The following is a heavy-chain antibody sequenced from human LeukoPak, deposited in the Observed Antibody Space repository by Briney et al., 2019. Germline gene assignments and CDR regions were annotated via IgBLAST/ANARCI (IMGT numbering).Heavy chain of an antibody. J-gene: IGHJ4*02. Sequence: ASVKVSCKASGYTFTRYYMHWVRQAPGQGLEWMGIINPSGGSTSYAQKFQGRVTMTRDMSTSTVYVELSSLRSEDTAVYYCARGFNSRLQGTDWGQGTLVTVSS. V-gene: IGHV1-46*01. D-gene: IGHD4-11*01. CDR2: INPSGGST. CDR3: ARGFNSRLQGTD. CDR1: GYTFTRYY.